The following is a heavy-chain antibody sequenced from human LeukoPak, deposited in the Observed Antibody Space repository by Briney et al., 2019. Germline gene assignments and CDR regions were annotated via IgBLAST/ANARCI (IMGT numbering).Heavy chain of an antibody. Sequence: PGGSLRLSCAASGFTFSSHRMNWVRQAPGKGLEWVSDISRSSTGIHYADSVTGRFTVSRDNAKNSLYLQMNSLRVDDTAVYYCARDSGRYGYYMDVWGKGTTVTVSS. D-gene: IGHD1-26*01. CDR1: GFTFSSHR. V-gene: IGHV3-48*01. J-gene: IGHJ6*03. CDR3: ARDSGRYGYYMDV. CDR2: ISRSSTGI.